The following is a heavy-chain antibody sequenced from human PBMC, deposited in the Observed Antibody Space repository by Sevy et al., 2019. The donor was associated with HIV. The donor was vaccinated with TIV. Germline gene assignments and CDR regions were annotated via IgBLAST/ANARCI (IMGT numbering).Heavy chain of an antibody. Sequence: ASVKVSCKASGYTFTGYYIHWIRQAPGQGLEWMGRINPNSGGTNYAQKFQGRVTMTRETSISTVYMQLTRLTSDDTAVYYCARVPTLIHDGQNYWGQGTLVTVSS. CDR2: INPNSGGT. V-gene: IGHV1-2*06. CDR1: GYTFTGYY. CDR3: ARVPTLIHDGQNY. J-gene: IGHJ4*02. D-gene: IGHD1-1*01.